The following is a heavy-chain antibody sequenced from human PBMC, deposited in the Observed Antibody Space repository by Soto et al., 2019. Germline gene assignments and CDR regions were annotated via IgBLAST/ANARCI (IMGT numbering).Heavy chain of an antibody. Sequence: QVQLVQSGAELKKPGASVTVSCKTSGYTFSNYGINWVRQAPGQGLGWMGWISGYNGNTNYAQTIQGRVTMTTDTSTGTVYMELRSLKSDDTAIYYCSRFIMVGGWFDPNYYHGMDVWGQGTTVTVSS. CDR2: ISGYNGNT. CDR3: SRFIMVGGWFDPNYYHGMDV. D-gene: IGHD6-19*01. V-gene: IGHV1-18*01. J-gene: IGHJ6*02. CDR1: GYTFSNYG.